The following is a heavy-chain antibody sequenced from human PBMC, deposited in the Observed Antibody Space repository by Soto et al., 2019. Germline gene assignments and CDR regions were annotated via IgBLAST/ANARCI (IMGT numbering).Heavy chain of an antibody. CDR3: ARDILESYYDFWSGSVYGMDV. CDR2: ISSSSSYI. V-gene: IGHV3-21*01. J-gene: IGHJ6*02. D-gene: IGHD3-3*01. Sequence: GGSLRLSCAASGFTFSSYSMNWVRRAPGKGLEWVSSISSSSSYIYYADSVKGRFTISRDNAKNSLYLQMNSLRAEDTAVYYCARDILESYYDFWSGSVYGMDVWGQGTTVTVSS. CDR1: GFTFSSYS.